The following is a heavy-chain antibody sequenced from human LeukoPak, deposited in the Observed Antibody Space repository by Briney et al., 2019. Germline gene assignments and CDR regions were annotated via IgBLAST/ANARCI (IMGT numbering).Heavy chain of an antibody. CDR1: GGSISSGIYY. Sequence: SETLSLTCTVSGGSISSGIYYWSWIRQPAGKGLEWIGRIYTSGSTNYNPSLKSRVTISVDTSKNQFSLKLSSVTAADTAVYYCARDSATTLGSYYYGLDVWGQGTTVTVSS. CDR2: IYTSGST. V-gene: IGHV4-61*02. J-gene: IGHJ6*02. D-gene: IGHD1-26*01. CDR3: ARDSATTLGSYYYGLDV.